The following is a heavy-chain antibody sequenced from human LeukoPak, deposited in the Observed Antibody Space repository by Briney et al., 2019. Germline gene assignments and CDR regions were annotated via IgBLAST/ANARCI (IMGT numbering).Heavy chain of an antibody. Sequence: GGSLRLSCAASGFTVSSNCMTWVRQAPGKGLEWVSVIYTGGSTYYADSVKGRLTISRDNSKNTLYLQMNSLRTEDTAVYYCAKTGQHYDYWGQGTLVTVSS. J-gene: IGHJ4*02. V-gene: IGHV3-53*05. CDR2: IYTGGST. CDR1: GFTVSSNC. D-gene: IGHD3-10*01. CDR3: AKTGQHYDY.